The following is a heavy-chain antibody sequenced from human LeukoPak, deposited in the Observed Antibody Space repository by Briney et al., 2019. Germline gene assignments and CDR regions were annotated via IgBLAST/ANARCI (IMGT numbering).Heavy chain of an antibody. CDR1: GFTFRSNW. CDR2: IRPDGSGS. CDR3: TRGRSGANPNALDI. J-gene: IGHJ3*02. Sequence: PGGSLRLSCAASGFTFRSNWMHWVRQAPGKGLVWVSRIRPDGSGSNYADSVKGRFTISRDNAKNTLYLQMNGLRAEYTAIYYCTRGRSGANPNALDIWGQGTMVTVSS. V-gene: IGHV3-74*01. D-gene: IGHD3-10*01.